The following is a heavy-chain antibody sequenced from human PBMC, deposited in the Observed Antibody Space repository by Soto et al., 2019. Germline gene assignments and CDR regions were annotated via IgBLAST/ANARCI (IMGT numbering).Heavy chain of an antibody. J-gene: IGHJ4*02. Sequence: EVQLVESGGGLVQPGGSLRLSCAASGFTFSSYAMHWVRQAPGKGLEYVSAISSNGGSTYYANSVKGRFTISRDNSKNKLYLQMCILRAEHMAVYYCARPGSGSYYFDYWGQGTLVTVSS. CDR1: GFTFSSYA. D-gene: IGHD2-15*01. CDR2: ISSNGGST. V-gene: IGHV3-64*01. CDR3: ARPGSGSYYFDY.